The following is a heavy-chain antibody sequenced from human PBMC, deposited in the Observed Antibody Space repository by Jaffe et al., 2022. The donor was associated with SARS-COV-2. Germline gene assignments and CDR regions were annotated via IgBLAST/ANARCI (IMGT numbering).Heavy chain of an antibody. CDR3: AKGVMGYCSPTSCHAYDC. Sequence: EVQLLESGGGLVQPGGSLRLSCAASGFTFSSYAMSWVRQAPGKGLEWVSAISGSGDATYYADSVKGRFTISRDNSKNTLYLQMNSLTAEDTAVYFCAKGVMGYCSPTSCHAYDCWGLGTLVTVSS. J-gene: IGHJ4*02. V-gene: IGHV3-23*01. CDR2: ISGSGDAT. CDR1: GFTFSSYA. D-gene: IGHD2-2*01.